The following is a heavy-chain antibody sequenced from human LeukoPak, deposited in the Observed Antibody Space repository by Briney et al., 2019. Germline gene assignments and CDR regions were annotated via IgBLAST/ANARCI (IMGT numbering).Heavy chain of an antibody. D-gene: IGHD3-16*01. CDR1: GGSVSGYY. CDR2: INYSGST. V-gene: IGHV4-59*02. CDR3: AGAGRAYYYYGMDV. J-gene: IGHJ6*02. Sequence: SETLSLTCTVSGGSVSGYYWSWIRQPPGKGLEWIGYINYSGSTNYNPSLKSRVTISVDTSKNQFSLKLSSVTAADTAVYYCAGAGRAYYYYGMDVWGQGTTVTVSS.